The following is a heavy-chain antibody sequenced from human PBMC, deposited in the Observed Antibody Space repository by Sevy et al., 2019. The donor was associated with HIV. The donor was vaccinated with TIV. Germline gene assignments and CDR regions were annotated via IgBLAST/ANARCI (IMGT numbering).Heavy chain of an antibody. D-gene: IGHD2-2*01. CDR2: INESGIT. Sequence: SETLSLTCGVRDGSFSGYYWNWIRQLPGKGLEWIGEINESGITYYNPSLKSRVTISVDTSKKQFSLKLNSVTAADTAVYFCARSPPVVVVPGAPSWFDPWGQGTLVTVSS. V-gene: IGHV4-34*01. CDR1: DGSFSGYY. J-gene: IGHJ5*02. CDR3: ARSPPVVVVPGAPSWFDP.